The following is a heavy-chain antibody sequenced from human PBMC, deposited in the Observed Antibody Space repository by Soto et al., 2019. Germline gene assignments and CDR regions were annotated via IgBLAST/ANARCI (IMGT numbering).Heavy chain of an antibody. D-gene: IGHD2-8*02. CDR1: GGSFSGYY. Sequence: QVQLQQWGAGLLKPSETLSLTCAVYGGSFSGYYWTWIRQPPGTGLEWIGEINHSGSTNYNPSLKSRVTRSVDTSKNQASLKLSALTAADTAVYYCARDKLTGLFDYWGQGTLVTVSS. V-gene: IGHV4-34*01. CDR3: ARDKLTGLFDY. CDR2: INHSGST. J-gene: IGHJ4*02.